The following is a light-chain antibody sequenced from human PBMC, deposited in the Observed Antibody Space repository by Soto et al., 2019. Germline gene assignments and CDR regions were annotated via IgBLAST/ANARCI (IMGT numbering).Light chain of an antibody. CDR3: QQYNNWPPWT. J-gene: IGKJ1*01. CDR1: QSISTK. Sequence: IVMTQSPATLSVSPGERATLSWRASQSISTKLAWYQHKAGQAPRVLIDGAYTRATGVPARFSGSGSGTEFTRTISSLRSEDIAVYFCQQYNNWPPWTFGQGTKV. CDR2: GAY. V-gene: IGKV3-15*01.